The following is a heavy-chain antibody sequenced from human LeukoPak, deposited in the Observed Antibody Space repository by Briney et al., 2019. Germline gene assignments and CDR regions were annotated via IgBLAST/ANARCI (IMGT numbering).Heavy chain of an antibody. V-gene: IGHV3-64D*06. D-gene: IGHD3-10*01. Sequence: GGSLRLSCVASGFTFSSYAMHWVRQAPGKGLEYVSAISSNGGSTYYADSVKGRFTISRDNSKNTLYLQMSSLRAEDTAVYYCVKDRRYYGSGTDFDYWGQGTLVTVSS. CDR1: GFTFSSYA. CDR3: VKDRRYYGSGTDFDY. J-gene: IGHJ4*02. CDR2: ISSNGGST.